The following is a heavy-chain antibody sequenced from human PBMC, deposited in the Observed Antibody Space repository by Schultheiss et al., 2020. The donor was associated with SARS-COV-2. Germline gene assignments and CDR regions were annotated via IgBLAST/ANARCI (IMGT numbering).Heavy chain of an antibody. CDR3: ARDILILYYYDSSGYYGGGMDV. Sequence: GESLKISCAASGFTFSSYEMNWVRQAPGKGLEWVSYISSSGSTIYYADSVKGRFTISRDNAKNSLYLQMNSLRDEDTAVYYCARDILILYYYDSSGYYGGGMDVWGQGTTVTVAS. CDR1: GFTFSSYE. D-gene: IGHD3-22*01. V-gene: IGHV3-48*03. CDR2: ISSSGSTI. J-gene: IGHJ6*02.